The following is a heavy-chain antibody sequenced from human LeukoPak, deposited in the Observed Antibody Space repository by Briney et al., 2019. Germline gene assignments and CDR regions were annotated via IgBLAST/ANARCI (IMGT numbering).Heavy chain of an antibody. CDR2: INPSGGST. J-gene: IGHJ4*02. Sequence: ASVKVSCKASGYIFTGYYMHWVRQAPGQGLEWMGIINPSGGSTSYAQKFQGRVTMTRDTSTSTVYMELSSLRSEDTAVYYCARDTPQGITMVRGVMGVGYFDYWGQGTLVTVSS. CDR3: ARDTPQGITMVRGVMGVGYFDY. D-gene: IGHD3-10*01. CDR1: GYIFTGYY. V-gene: IGHV1-46*01.